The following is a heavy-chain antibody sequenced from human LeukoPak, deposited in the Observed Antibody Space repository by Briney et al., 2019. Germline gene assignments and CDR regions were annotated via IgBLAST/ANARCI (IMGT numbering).Heavy chain of an antibody. D-gene: IGHD3-10*01. CDR2: ISAYNGNT. CDR3: ARVTYYYGSGSYYTYHYYYYMDV. J-gene: IGHJ6*03. Sequence: ASVKVSCKASGYTFTSYGISWVRQAPGQGLEWMGWISAYNGNTNYAQKLQGRVTMTTDTSTSTAYMELRSLRSEDTAVYYCARVTYYYGSGSYYTYHYYYYMDVWGKGTTVTVSS. CDR1: GYTFTSYG. V-gene: IGHV1-18*01.